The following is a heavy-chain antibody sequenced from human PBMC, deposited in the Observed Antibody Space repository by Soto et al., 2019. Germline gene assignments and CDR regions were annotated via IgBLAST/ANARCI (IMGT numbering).Heavy chain of an antibody. CDR1: GFTFSSYW. J-gene: IGHJ6*02. CDR2: INSDGSST. CDR3: ARVGSWRSSGLLNYGMDV. D-gene: IGHD6-19*01. V-gene: IGHV3-74*01. Sequence: GGSLRLSCAASGFTFSSYWMHWVRQAPGKGLVWVSRINSDGSSTSYADSVKGRFTISRDNAKNTLYLQMNSLRAEDTAVYYCARVGSWRSSGLLNYGMDVWGQGTTVTVSS.